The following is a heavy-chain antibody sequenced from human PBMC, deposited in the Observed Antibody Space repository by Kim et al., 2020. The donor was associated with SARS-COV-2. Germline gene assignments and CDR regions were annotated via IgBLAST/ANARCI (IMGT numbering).Heavy chain of an antibody. CDR3: ARGGHLPAALYYYYGMDV. CDR1: GFTFSDYY. D-gene: IGHD2-2*01. J-gene: IGHJ6*02. Sequence: GGSLRLSCAASGFTFSDYYMSWIRQAPGKGLEWVSYISSSGSTIYYADSVKGRFTISRDNAKNSLYLQMNSLRAEDTAVYYCARGGHLPAALYYYYGMDVWGQGTTVTVSS. CDR2: ISSSGSTI. V-gene: IGHV3-11*01.